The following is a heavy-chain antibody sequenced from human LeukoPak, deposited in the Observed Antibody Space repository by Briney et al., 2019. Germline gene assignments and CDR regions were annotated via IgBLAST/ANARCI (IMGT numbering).Heavy chain of an antibody. CDR1: GFNFGDYY. J-gene: IGHJ6*03. D-gene: IGHD5-18*01. V-gene: IGHV3-11*01. CDR3: ARAGVYSYSYYMDV. Sequence: KPGGSLRLSCAASGFNFGDYYMTWIRQAPGKGLEWISNINQNSYTIYYADSVRGRFTISRDNARSTLFLHMNSLRVEDTAVYYCARAGVYSYSYYMDVWGKGTTVTVSS. CDR2: INQNSYTI.